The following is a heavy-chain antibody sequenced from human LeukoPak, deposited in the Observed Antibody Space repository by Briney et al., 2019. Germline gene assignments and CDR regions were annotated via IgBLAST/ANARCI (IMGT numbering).Heavy chain of an antibody. D-gene: IGHD3-9*01. V-gene: IGHV1-69*06. Sequence: ASVKVSCKASGGTFSSYAISWVRQAPGQGLEWMGGIIPIFGTANYAQKFQGRVTITADKSTSTAHMELSSLRSGDTAVYYCASSSILRYFDWLFNGMDVWGKGTTVTVSS. CDR3: ASSSILRYFDWLFNGMDV. CDR2: IIPIFGTA. CDR1: GGTFSSYA. J-gene: IGHJ6*04.